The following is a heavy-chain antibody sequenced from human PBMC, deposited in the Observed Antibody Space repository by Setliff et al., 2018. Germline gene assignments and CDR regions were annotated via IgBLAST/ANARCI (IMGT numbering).Heavy chain of an antibody. V-gene: IGHV4-38-2*01. J-gene: IGHJ4*02. D-gene: IGHD5-12*01. CDR1: GFSITNGYY. Sequence: PSETLSLTCAVSGFSITNGYYWGWIRQSPGRGLEWIANIFQSGITFYNPSLKSRVTMSLDTSTNQFSLKLRSVTAADTAVYYCARLGGLLVATMPFDYWGQGSPVTVSS. CDR2: IFQSGIT. CDR3: ARLGGLLVATMPFDY.